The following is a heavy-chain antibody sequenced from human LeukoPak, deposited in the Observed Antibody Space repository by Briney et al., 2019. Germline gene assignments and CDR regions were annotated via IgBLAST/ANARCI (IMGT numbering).Heavy chain of an antibody. CDR1: GGSISSSSYY. J-gene: IGHJ4*02. CDR3: ARGPDYGDYRTRRLTFDN. D-gene: IGHD4-17*01. V-gene: IGHV4-61*03. Sequence: SETLSLTCTVSGGSISSSSYYWGWIRQPPGKGLEWIGYISYSGNTNYNPSFKNRVTLSIDTSNNYFSLKLTSVTAADTAVFYCARGPDYGDYRTRRLTFDNWGQGSLVTVSS. CDR2: ISYSGNT.